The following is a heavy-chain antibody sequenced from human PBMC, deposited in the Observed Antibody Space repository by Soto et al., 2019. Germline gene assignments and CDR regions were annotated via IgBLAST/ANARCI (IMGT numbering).Heavy chain of an antibody. V-gene: IGHV4-34*01. D-gene: IGHD2-15*01. J-gene: IGHJ6*03. CDR2: INHSGST. CDR1: GGSFSGYY. Sequence: SETLSLTCAVYGGSFSGYYWSWIRQPPGKGLEWIGEINHSGSTNYNPSLKSRVTISVDTSKNQFSLKLSSVTAADTAVYYCARGRKDIVVVVAATRTGSYYYYMDVWGKGTTVTVSS. CDR3: ARGRKDIVVVVAATRTGSYYYYMDV.